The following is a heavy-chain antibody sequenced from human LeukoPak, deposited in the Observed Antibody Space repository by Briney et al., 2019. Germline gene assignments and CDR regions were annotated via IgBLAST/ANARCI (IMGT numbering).Heavy chain of an antibody. CDR2: INPSGSST. D-gene: IGHD5-18*01. J-gene: IGHJ4*02. CDR3: ARLIRGYSYGYLGTIDY. Sequence: GASVKVSCKASGYTFTSYYLHWVRQAPGQGLEWMGLINPSGSSTSNTQKFQGRVTMTRDTSTSTAYMELRSLRSDDTAVYYCARLIRGYSYGYLGTIDYWGQGTLVTVSS. V-gene: IGHV1-46*01. CDR1: GYTFTSYY.